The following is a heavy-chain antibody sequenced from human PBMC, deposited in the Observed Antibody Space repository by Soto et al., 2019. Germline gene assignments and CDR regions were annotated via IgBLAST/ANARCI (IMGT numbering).Heavy chain of an antibody. CDR3: ARGMRDYDFWSGVGYMDV. D-gene: IGHD3-3*01. CDR2: IYYSGST. Sequence: PSETLSLTCTVSGGSISSYYWSWIRQPPGKGLEWIGYIYYSGSTNYNPSLKSRVTISVDTSKNQFSLKLSSVTAADTAVYYCARGMRDYDFWSGVGYMDVSGKGTTVTVSS. V-gene: IGHV4-59*08. J-gene: IGHJ6*03. CDR1: GGSISSYY.